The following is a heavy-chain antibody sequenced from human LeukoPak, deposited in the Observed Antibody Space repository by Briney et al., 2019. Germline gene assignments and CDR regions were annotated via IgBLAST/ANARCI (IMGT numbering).Heavy chain of an antibody. Sequence: ASVRVSCKASGGTFSSYAISWVRQAPGQGLEWMGGIIPIFGTANYAQKFQGRVTITADESTSTAYMELSSLRSEDTAVYYCASGYCSGGSCPGQDYWGQGTLVTVSS. D-gene: IGHD2-15*01. V-gene: IGHV1-69*13. CDR3: ASGYCSGGSCPGQDY. CDR1: GGTFSSYA. CDR2: IIPIFGTA. J-gene: IGHJ4*02.